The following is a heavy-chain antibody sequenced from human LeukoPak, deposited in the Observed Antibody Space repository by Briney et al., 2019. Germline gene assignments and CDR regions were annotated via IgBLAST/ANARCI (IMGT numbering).Heavy chain of an antibody. CDR1: GFTFTALT. D-gene: IGHD1-14*01. J-gene: IGHJ3*02. V-gene: IGHV3-21*06. CDR2: ISSSSFI. Sequence: PWGSLRLSCAASGFTFTALTINWVRQAPGKGLEWVSSISSSSFIYFADSLKGRFTTSRDNAKNSVYLQINSLRAEDTAVYYCARDRNFVAFDIWGQGTMVTVSS. CDR3: ARDRNFVAFDI.